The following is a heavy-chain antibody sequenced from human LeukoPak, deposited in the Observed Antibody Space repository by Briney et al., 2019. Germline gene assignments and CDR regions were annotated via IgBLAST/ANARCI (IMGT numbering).Heavy chain of an antibody. Sequence: ASVKVSCKASGGTFSSYAISWVRQAPGQGLEWMGGIIPIFGTANYAQKFQGRVTITADKSTSTAYMELSSLRSEDTAVYYCAREAEAPYNYYYYMDVWGKGTTVTVSS. CDR1: GGTFSSYA. CDR2: IIPIFGTA. J-gene: IGHJ6*03. D-gene: IGHD6-19*01. CDR3: AREAEAPYNYYYYMDV. V-gene: IGHV1-69*06.